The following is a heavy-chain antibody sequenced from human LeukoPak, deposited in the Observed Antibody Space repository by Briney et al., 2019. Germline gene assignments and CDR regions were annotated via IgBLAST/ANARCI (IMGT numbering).Heavy chain of an antibody. CDR2: IRSKANSDET. V-gene: IGHV3-73*01. D-gene: IGHD3-3*01. Sequence: GGSLRLSCTVSGFIFSDSAIHWVRQAAGKGLEWVGRIRSKANSDETAYTASVKGRFTISRDDSKDTAYLQMHSLKPEDTAVYHCTSPAHDFDFWSGYYSVWGRGAQVTVSS. CDR3: TSPAHDFDFWSGYYSV. J-gene: IGHJ4*01. CDR1: GFIFSDSA.